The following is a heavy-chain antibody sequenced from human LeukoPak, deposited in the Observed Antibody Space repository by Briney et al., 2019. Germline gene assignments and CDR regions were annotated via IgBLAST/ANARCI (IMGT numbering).Heavy chain of an antibody. CDR3: ARDVQQQLARIFDY. J-gene: IGHJ4*02. V-gene: IGHV3-21*01. Sequence: PGGSLRLSCAASGFTFSSYSMSWVRQAPGKGLEWVSSISSSSSYIYYADSVKGRFTISRDNAKNSLYLQMNSLRAEDTAVYYCARDVQQQLARIFDYWGQGTLVTVSS. CDR2: ISSSSSYI. D-gene: IGHD6-13*01. CDR1: GFTFSSYS.